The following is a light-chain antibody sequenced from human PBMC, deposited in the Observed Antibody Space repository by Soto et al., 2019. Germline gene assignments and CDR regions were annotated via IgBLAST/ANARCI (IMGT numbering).Light chain of an antibody. J-gene: IGKJ4*01. CDR2: VAS. CDR1: QSVSSN. V-gene: IGKV3-15*01. Sequence: EIVMTQSPATLSVSPGERATLSCRASQSVSSNLAWYQQKPGQTPKLLIYVASTRATGIPARFSGSGSGTVFTLTISSLQSEDVAGYDCQQYNVWPLTFGGGTKVEFK. CDR3: QQYNVWPLT.